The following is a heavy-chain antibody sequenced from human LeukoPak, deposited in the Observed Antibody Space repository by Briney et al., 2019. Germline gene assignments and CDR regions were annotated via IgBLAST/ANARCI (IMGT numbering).Heavy chain of an antibody. D-gene: IGHD5-18*01. CDR3: ARDRYSYGYLDY. J-gene: IGHJ4*02. CDR1: GFTFSSYS. Sequence: GGSLRLSCLASGFTFSSYSMSWVRQAPGKGLEWVSAISPGDYTAYYADSVKGRFTVSRDNSKNTLYLQMNSLRAEDTAVYYCARDRYSYGYLDYWGQGTLVTVSS. V-gene: IGHV3-23*01. CDR2: ISPGDYTA.